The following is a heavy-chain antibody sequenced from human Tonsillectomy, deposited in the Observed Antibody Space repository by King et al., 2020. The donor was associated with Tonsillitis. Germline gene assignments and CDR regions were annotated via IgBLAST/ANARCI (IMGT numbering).Heavy chain of an antibody. Sequence: VQLVESGGGVVQPGRSLRLSCAASGFTFSSYAMHWVRRAPGKGLEWVAVISYDGSNKYYADSVQGRFTISRDNSKNKRYLQMNSLRTEDTAVYYCARRDAALDYYYYGMDVWGQGTTVTVSS. CDR2: ISYDGSNK. J-gene: IGHJ6*02. CDR1: GFTFSSYA. V-gene: IGHV3-30-3*01. CDR3: ARRDAALDYYYYGMDV. D-gene: IGHD2-15*01.